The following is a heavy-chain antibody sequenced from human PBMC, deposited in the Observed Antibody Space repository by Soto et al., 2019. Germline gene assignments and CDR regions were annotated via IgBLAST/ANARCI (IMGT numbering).Heavy chain of an antibody. V-gene: IGHV3-53*01. CDR3: AREDGIAVAGFDY. CDR2: IYSGGST. J-gene: IGHJ4*02. Sequence: LRLSCAASGFTVSSNYMSWVRQAPGKGLEWVSVIYSGGSTYYADSVKGRFTISRDNSKNTLYLQMNSLRAEDTAVYYCAREDGIAVAGFDYWGQGTLVTVSS. CDR1: GFTVSSNY. D-gene: IGHD6-19*01.